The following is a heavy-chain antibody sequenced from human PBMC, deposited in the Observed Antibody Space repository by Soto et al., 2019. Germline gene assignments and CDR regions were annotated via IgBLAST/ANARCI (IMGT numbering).Heavy chain of an antibody. V-gene: IGHV1-69*13. CDR3: AREQLWPNDAFDI. CDR1: GGTFGSYA. Sequence: SVKVSCKASGGTFGSYAISWVRQAPGQGLEWMGGIIPIFGTANYAQKFQGRATITADESTSTAYMELSSLRSEDTAVYYCAREQLWPNDAFDIWGQGTMVTVSS. CDR2: IIPIFGTA. D-gene: IGHD5-18*01. J-gene: IGHJ3*02.